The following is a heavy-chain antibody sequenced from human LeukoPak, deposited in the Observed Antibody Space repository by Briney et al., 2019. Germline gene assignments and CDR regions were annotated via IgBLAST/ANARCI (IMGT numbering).Heavy chain of an antibody. J-gene: IGHJ4*02. CDR3: ARVMYGGISYSVDY. CDR1: GFTFSGYS. CDR2: ISISSTTM. Sequence: PGGSLRLSCLASGFTFSGYSMNWVRQAPGKGLEWVSYISISSTTMNYADSVKGRFTISRDNAKNSLYLQMNSLRDEDTAVYYCARVMYGGISYSVDYWGQGTLVTVSS. V-gene: IGHV3-48*02. D-gene: IGHD1-26*01.